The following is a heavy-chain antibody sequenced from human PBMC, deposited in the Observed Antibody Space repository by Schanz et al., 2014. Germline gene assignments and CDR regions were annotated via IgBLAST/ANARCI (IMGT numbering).Heavy chain of an antibody. J-gene: IGHJ5*02. CDR1: GYSFSAHY. CDR2: ISTSNGNT. Sequence: QGQLVQSGAEVKKPGASLKVSCKASGYSFSAHYLHWEREAPGQGLEWMGWISTSNGNTNYIQKLQGRVTMTTDTSTSTSYMELTSLRFDDTAVYYCARGPLGTSPWGQGTLVTVSS. D-gene: IGHD5-12*01. CDR3: ARGPLGTSP. V-gene: IGHV1-18*04.